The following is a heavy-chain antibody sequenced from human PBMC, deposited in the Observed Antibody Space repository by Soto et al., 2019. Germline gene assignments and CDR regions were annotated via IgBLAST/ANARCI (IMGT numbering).Heavy chain of an antibody. CDR3: ARYSSRQDYYYYGMDV. V-gene: IGHV5-51*01. CDR1: GYSFTSYW. D-gene: IGHD6-13*01. Sequence: GESLKISCKGSGYSFTSYWIGWVRQMPGKGLEWMGIIYPGDSDTRYSPSFQGQVTISADKSISTAYLQWSSLKASDTAMYYCARYSSRQDYYYYGMDVWGQGTTVTVSS. CDR2: IYPGDSDT. J-gene: IGHJ6*02.